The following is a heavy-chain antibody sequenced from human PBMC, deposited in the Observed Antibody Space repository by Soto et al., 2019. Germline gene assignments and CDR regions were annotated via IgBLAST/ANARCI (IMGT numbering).Heavy chain of an antibody. V-gene: IGHV3-72*01. Sequence: EVQLVESGGGLVQPGGSLRLSCAASGFTFSDHYMYWVRQAPGKGLEWVGRTRNKANSYTTEYAASVKGRFTIPRDDSENYLYLQMTSLNTEATAVYYCARVGPSGYANLRYYYYCYMDVWGKGTTVTVSS. CDR2: TRNKANSYTT. CDR3: ARVGPSGYANLRYYYYCYMDV. CDR1: GFTFSDHY. D-gene: IGHD5-12*01. J-gene: IGHJ6*03.